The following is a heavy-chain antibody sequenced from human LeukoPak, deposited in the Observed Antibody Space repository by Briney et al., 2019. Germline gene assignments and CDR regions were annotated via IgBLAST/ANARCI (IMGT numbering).Heavy chain of an antibody. D-gene: IGHD2-8*02. J-gene: IGHJ6*03. Sequence: ASETLSLTCAVYGGSFSGYYWSWIRQPPGKGLEWIGEINHSGSTNYNPSLKSRVTISVDTSKNQFSLNLSSVTAADTAVYYCAREGITGYMDVWGKGTTVTVSS. CDR3: AREGITGYMDV. V-gene: IGHV4-34*01. CDR1: GGSFSGYY. CDR2: INHSGST.